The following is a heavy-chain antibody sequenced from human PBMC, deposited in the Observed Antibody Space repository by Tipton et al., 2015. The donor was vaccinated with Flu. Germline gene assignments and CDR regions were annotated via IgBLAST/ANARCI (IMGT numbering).Heavy chain of an antibody. V-gene: IGHV4-59*01. D-gene: IGHD3-16*01. Sequence: GLVKPSETLSLTCTVSGGSISSYYWSWIRQPPGKGLEWIAYFYYSGSTNYNPSLKSRDTISVDTSKNQFSLKLSSVTAADTAMYYCARDTGWGSSYASHGPHFDIWGQGTMVTASS. CDR2: FYYSGST. J-gene: IGHJ3*02. CDR1: GGSISSYY. CDR3: ARDTGWGSSYASHGPHFDI.